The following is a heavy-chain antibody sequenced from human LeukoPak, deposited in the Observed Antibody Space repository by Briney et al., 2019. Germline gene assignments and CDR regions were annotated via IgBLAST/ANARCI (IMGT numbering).Heavy chain of an antibody. J-gene: IGHJ4*02. CDR2: IYYSGST. CDR1: GGSISSSGYY. Sequence: SETLSLTCTVSGGSISSSGYYWSWIRQHPGKGLEWIGYIYYSGSTYYNPSLKSRVTISLGTSKNQFSLKLTSVTAADTAVYYCARGTPPALGDYGDYPFDYWGQGTLVTVFS. CDR3: ARGTPPALGDYGDYPFDY. V-gene: IGHV4-31*03. D-gene: IGHD4-17*01.